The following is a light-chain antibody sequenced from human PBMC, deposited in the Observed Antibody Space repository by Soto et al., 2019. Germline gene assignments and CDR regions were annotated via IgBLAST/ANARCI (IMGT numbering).Light chain of an antibody. CDR1: QRISSY. CDR2: GTS. V-gene: IGKV1-39*01. J-gene: IGKJ4*01. Sequence: DIQMTQFPSSLSASIGDRVTITCRTSQRISSYLNWYQQKPGKAPKLLIYGTSSLQSGVPSRFSGSGSGTAFTITISSLQPEDFANYYRQQSYNTPLFGGGTKVDIK. CDR3: QQSYNTPL.